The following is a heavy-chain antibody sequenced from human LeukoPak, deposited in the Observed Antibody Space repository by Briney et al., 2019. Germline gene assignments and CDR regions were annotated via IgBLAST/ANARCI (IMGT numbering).Heavy chain of an antibody. Sequence: SETLSLTCTVSGYSISSGYYWGWIRQPPGKGLEWIGSIYHSGSTYYNPSLKSRVTISVDTSKNQFSLKLSSVTAADTAVYYCARGLYDFWSGVKYYFDYWGQGTLVTVSS. CDR1: GYSISSGYY. CDR3: ARGLYDFWSGVKYYFDY. CDR2: IYHSGST. D-gene: IGHD3-3*01. J-gene: IGHJ4*02. V-gene: IGHV4-38-2*02.